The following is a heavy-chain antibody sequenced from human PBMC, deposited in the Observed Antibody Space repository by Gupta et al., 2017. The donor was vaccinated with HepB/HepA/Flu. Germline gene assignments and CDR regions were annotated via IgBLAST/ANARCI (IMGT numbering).Heavy chain of an antibody. J-gene: IGHJ4*02. CDR1: GFTFSSHG. D-gene: IGHD1-26*01. Sequence: QVQLVESGGGVVQPGRSLRLSCAASGFTFSSHGMHWVRQAPGKGLKWVAFLSYDGSNKYYADSVKGRFTISRDNSKNTLYLQMNILRAEDTAVYYCAKTGGSYPHNSLDYWGQGTLVTVSS. V-gene: IGHV3-30*18. CDR2: LSYDGSNK. CDR3: AKTGGSYPHNSLDY.